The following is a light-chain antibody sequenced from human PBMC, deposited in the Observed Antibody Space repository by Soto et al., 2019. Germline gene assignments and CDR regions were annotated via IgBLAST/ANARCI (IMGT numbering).Light chain of an antibody. CDR2: GAS. Sequence: EIVLTQSPATLSVSPGERATLSCRASQSVSSNLAWYQQKPGQAPRLLIYGASSRATGIPDRFSGSGSGTDFTLTISRLEPEDFAVYYCQKYGSSPPITFGQGTRLEI. CDR1: QSVSSN. V-gene: IGKV3-20*01. J-gene: IGKJ5*01. CDR3: QKYGSSPPIT.